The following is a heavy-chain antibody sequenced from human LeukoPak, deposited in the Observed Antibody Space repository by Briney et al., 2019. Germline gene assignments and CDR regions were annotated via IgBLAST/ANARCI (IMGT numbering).Heavy chain of an antibody. J-gene: IGHJ5*02. D-gene: IGHD2-2*02. Sequence: ASVKVSCKASGDTFSKYPIRWVRQAPGQGLEWMGGSVPIFGGPNYAQKFQGRATITVDESASTAYMELSSLTYEDTALYYCAIGSDTVPGPAAIRGSNWFDPWGQGTLVTVSS. CDR3: AIGSDTVPGPAAIRGSNWFDP. CDR1: GDTFSKYP. CDR2: SVPIFGGP. V-gene: IGHV1-69*01.